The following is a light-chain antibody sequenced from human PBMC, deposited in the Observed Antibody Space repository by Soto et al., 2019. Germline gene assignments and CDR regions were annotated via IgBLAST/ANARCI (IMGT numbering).Light chain of an antibody. Sequence: EIVLTQSPGTLSLSAGERASLSCRASQSVSSTYLAWYQQKPGRAPRLLIYGASNRATGIPDRFSGSGSGIDFTLTISRLEPEDFAVYYCQQYGSSPITFGQGTRLEIK. CDR1: QSVSSTY. CDR2: GAS. V-gene: IGKV3-20*01. CDR3: QQYGSSPIT. J-gene: IGKJ5*01.